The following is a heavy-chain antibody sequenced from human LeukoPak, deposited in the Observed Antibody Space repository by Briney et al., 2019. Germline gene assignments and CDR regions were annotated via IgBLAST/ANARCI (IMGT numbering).Heavy chain of an antibody. CDR1: GYTFTSYD. D-gene: IGHD6-13*01. V-gene: IGHV1-8*01. CDR3: ARWGSSWYNYYYYGMDV. J-gene: IGHJ6*02. CDR2: MNPNSGNT. Sequence: ASVKVSCKASGYTFTSYDINWVRQATGQGLEWMGWMNPNSGNTGYAQKFQGRATMTRNTSISTAYMELSSLRSEDTAVYYCARWGSSWYNYYYYGMDVWGQGTTVTVSS.